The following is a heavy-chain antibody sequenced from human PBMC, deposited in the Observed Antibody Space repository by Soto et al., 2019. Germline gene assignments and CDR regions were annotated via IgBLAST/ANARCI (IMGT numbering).Heavy chain of an antibody. V-gene: IGHV3-30*18. Sequence: QVQLVESGGGVVPPGRSLRLSCAASGFTFSRYGMHWVRQAPGKGLEWVAVISYDGSNKYYADSVKGRFTLSRDNSKNTLYLQRNSLRAEDTAVYYCAKGPGGEVLREPLDYWGQGTLVTVSS. CDR3: AKGPGGEVLREPLDY. CDR1: GFTFSRYG. J-gene: IGHJ4*02. D-gene: IGHD2-21*01. CDR2: ISYDGSNK.